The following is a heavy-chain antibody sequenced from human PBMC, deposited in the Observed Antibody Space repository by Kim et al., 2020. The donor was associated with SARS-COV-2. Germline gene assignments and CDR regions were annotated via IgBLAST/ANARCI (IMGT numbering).Heavy chain of an antibody. V-gene: IGHV3-30*18. CDR1: GFTFSSYG. CDR3: AKDILWFGELPGAFDY. Sequence: GGSLRLSCAASGFTFSSYGMHWVRQAPGKGLEWVAVISYDGSNKYYADSVKGRFTISRDNSKNTLYLQMNSLRAEDTAVYYCAKDILWFGELPGAFDYWGQGTLVTVSS. CDR2: ISYDGSNK. D-gene: IGHD3-10*01. J-gene: IGHJ4*02.